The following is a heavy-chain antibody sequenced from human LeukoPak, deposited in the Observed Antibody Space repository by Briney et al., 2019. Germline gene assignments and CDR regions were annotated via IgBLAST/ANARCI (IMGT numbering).Heavy chain of an antibody. Sequence: SETLSLTCAVYGGSFSGYYWSWIRQSPGKGLEWIGEINHSGSTNYNPSLKSRVTISVDTSKNQFSLKLSSVTAADTAVYYCAREAAAGYFDYWGQGTLVTVSS. CDR1: GGSFSGYY. V-gene: IGHV4-34*01. CDR3: AREAAAGYFDY. CDR2: INHSGST. D-gene: IGHD6-13*01. J-gene: IGHJ4*02.